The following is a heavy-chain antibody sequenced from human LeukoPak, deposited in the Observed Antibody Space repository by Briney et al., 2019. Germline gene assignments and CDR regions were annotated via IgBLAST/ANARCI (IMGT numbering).Heavy chain of an antibody. V-gene: IGHV3-30*04. CDR1: GFTFSHYT. CDR3: ARISSFYSFDY. CDR2: ISHDGSDK. J-gene: IGHJ4*02. Sequence: AGGSLRLSCAAPGFTFSHYTIYWVRQAPGKGLEWVAFISHDGSDKYYADSVKGRFIISRDNSKDTLFLQMNSLRDDDTAVYSCARISSFYSFDYWGQGTLVTVSS.